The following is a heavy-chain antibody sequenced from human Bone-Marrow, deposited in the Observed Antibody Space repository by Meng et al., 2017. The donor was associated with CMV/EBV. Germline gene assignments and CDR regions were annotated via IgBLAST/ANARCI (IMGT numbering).Heavy chain of an antibody. J-gene: IGHJ4*02. D-gene: IGHD4-11*01. Sequence: GESLKISCATSGLTFSNYAMHWVRQAPGKGLEWVAIIWYHGSDKYYADSVKGRFTISRDNSKNTLYLQMNSLRAEDTAVYYCARQAHYTSPFDYWGQGTLVTVSS. CDR3: ARQAHYTSPFDY. V-gene: IGHV3-33*01. CDR2: IWYHGSDK. CDR1: GLTFSNYA.